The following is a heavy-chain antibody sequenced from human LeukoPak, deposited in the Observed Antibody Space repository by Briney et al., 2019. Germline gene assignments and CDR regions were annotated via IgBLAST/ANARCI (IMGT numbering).Heavy chain of an antibody. CDR3: ARSIGMLYTVGGFDP. CDR2: VYYSGDT. Sequence: PSETLSLTCTVSGDSITSGTHYWGWVRQSPGKGLEWFPFVYYSGDTYYNPSLKSRVTMSVDTTKNHFSLKLTSVTASDTAVYCCARSIGMLYTVGGFDPWGQGALVTVSS. J-gene: IGHJ5*02. V-gene: IGHV4-39*02. D-gene: IGHD2-2*02. CDR1: GDSITSGTHY.